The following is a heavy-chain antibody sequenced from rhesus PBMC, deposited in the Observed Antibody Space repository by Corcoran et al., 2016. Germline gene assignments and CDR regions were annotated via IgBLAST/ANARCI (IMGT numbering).Heavy chain of an antibody. Sequence: QVQLQESGPAVEKPSETLTLTCAVSGGSISSSNWGSWIRQSRGNGLEWIGCIYGSGGSTEYNPSLRSRVTISIDTSKNQFSLKLSSVTGADTAVYCFARRAIAAADFDYWGQEVLVTVSS. J-gene: IGHJ4*01. CDR2: IYGSGGST. D-gene: IGHD6-25*01. CDR1: GGSISSSNW. CDR3: ARRAIAAADFDY. V-gene: IGHV4-93*02.